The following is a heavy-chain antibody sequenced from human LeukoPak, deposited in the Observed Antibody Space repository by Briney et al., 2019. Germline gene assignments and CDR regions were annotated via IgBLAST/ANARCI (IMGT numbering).Heavy chain of an antibody. Sequence: ASVKVSCKVSGSTLTELSMHWVRQAPGKGLEWMGGFDPEDGETIYAQKFQGRVTMTEDTSTDTAYMELSSLRSEDTAVYYCATDRPKEVVTAIDAFDIWGQGTMVTVSS. CDR2: FDPEDGET. CDR1: GSTLTELS. D-gene: IGHD2-21*02. V-gene: IGHV1-24*01. CDR3: ATDRPKEVVTAIDAFDI. J-gene: IGHJ3*02.